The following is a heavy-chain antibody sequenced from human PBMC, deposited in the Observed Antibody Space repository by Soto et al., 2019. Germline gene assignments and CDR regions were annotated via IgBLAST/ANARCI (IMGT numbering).Heavy chain of an antibody. D-gene: IGHD3-22*01. J-gene: IGHJ4*02. CDR2: ISYDGSNK. CDR3: ARSPGVVVSRRYYFDY. Sequence: GGSLRLSCAASGFTFSSYAMHWVRHAPGKGLEWVAVISYDGSNKYYADSVKGRFTISRDNSKNTLYLQMNSLRAEDTAVYYYARSPGVVVSRRYYFDYWGQGTLVTVSS. V-gene: IGHV3-30-3*01. CDR1: GFTFSSYA.